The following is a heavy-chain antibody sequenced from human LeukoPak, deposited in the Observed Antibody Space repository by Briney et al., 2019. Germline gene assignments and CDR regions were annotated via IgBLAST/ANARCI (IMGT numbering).Heavy chain of an antibody. J-gene: IGHJ6*02. Sequence: YYADSVKGRFTISRDNSKNTLYLQMNSLRAEDTAVYYCAKAGKDIVVVPAANSPSYGMDVWGQGTTVTVSS. V-gene: IGHV3-23*01. D-gene: IGHD2-2*01. CDR3: AKAGKDIVVVPAANSPSYGMDV.